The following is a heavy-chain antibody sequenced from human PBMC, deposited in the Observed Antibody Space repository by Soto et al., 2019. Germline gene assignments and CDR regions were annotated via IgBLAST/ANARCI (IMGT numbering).Heavy chain of an antibody. CDR1: GGSISSSSYY. CDR3: ARLGEGSYYDY. J-gene: IGHJ4*02. CDR2: IYYSGST. Sequence: QLQLQESGPGLVKPSETLSLTCTVSGGSISSSSYYWGWIRQPPGKGLEWIGSIYYSGSTYYNPSLKSRVTISVDTSKNQFSLKLSSVTAADTAVYYCARLGEGSYYDYWGQGTLVTVSS. V-gene: IGHV4-39*01. D-gene: IGHD3-16*01.